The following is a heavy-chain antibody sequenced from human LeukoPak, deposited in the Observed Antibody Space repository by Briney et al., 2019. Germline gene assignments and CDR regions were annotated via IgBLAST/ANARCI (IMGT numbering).Heavy chain of an antibody. D-gene: IGHD3-22*01. Sequence: SETLSLTCAVYGGSFSGYYWSWIRQPPGKGLEWIGEINHSGSTNYNPSLKSRVTISVDTSKNQFSLKLSSVTAADTAVYYCAGIIPSGYRIDYWGQGTLVTVSS. J-gene: IGHJ4*02. CDR2: INHSGST. V-gene: IGHV4-34*01. CDR3: AGIIPSGYRIDY. CDR1: GGSFSGYY.